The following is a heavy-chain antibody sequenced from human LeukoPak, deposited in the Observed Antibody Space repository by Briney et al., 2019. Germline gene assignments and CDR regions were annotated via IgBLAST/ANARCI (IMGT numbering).Heavy chain of an antibody. D-gene: IGHD3-10*01. CDR1: GYTFTSNG. V-gene: IGHV1-18*01. Sequence: ASVKVSCKASGYTFTSNGISWVRQAPGQGLEWMGWISAYNGNTNYAQKLQGRVTMTTDTSTSTAYMELRSLRSDDTAVYYCARGLHYYGSGSYFASYDYWGQGTLVTVSS. CDR3: ARGLHYYGSGSYFASYDY. CDR2: ISAYNGNT. J-gene: IGHJ4*02.